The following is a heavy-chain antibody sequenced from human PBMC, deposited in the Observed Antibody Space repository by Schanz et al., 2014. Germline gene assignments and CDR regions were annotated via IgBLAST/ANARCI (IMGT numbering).Heavy chain of an antibody. CDR2: IKSKTDGGTR. Sequence: EVQLVESGGGLVKPGGSLRLSCATSGFTLNNAWMNWVRQAPGKGLQWVARIKSKTDGGTRDYAAPVKGRFTISTDDSKNTVYLQRNSLQPEDRAVYYCAADLWFGAVWGVWWGQGTLVTVSS. V-gene: IGHV3-15*01. D-gene: IGHD3-10*01. CDR1: GFTLNNAW. CDR3: AADLWFGAVWGVW. J-gene: IGHJ4*02.